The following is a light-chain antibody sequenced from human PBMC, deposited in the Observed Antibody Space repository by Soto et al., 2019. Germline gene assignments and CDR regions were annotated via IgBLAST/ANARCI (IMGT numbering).Light chain of an antibody. CDR3: QSYDTGLSVV. J-gene: IGLJ2*01. CDR2: GNS. V-gene: IGLV1-40*01. Sequence: QSVLTQPPSVSGAPGQRVTMSCTGSSSNIGAGYDVHWYQQLPGTAPKLLIYGNSNRPSGVPDRFSGSKSGTSASLAITGLQAEDEADYYCQSYDTGLSVVFGGGTKLTVL. CDR1: SSNIGAGYD.